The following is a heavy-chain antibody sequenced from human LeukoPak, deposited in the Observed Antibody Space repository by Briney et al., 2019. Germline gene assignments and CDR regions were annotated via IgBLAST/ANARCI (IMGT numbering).Heavy chain of an antibody. CDR1: GFTFDDYA. V-gene: IGHV3-9*01. CDR2: ISWNSGSI. D-gene: IGHD6-25*01. Sequence: PGGSLRLSCAASGFTFDDYAMHWVRQAPGKGLEWVSGISWNSGSIGYADSVKGRFTISRDNAKNSLYLQMNSLRAEDTALYYCAKDNGKRLEDNWFDPWGRGTLVTVSS. J-gene: IGHJ5*02. CDR3: AKDNGKRLEDNWFDP.